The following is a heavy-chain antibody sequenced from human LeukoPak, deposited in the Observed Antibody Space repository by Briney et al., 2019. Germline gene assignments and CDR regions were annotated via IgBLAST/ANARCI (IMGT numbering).Heavy chain of an antibody. J-gene: IGHJ3*02. D-gene: IGHD4-23*01. CDR2: IYYGGST. Sequence: SETLSLTCTVSGGSISSSSYYWGWLRQPPGKGLEWIGYIYYGGSTNYNPSLKSRVTISADTSKNHFSLEVSAVTAADTAVYYCATLNYGGKSNDAFDIWGQGTMVTVSS. CDR3: ATLNYGGKSNDAFDI. V-gene: IGHV4-61*05. CDR1: GGSISSSSYY.